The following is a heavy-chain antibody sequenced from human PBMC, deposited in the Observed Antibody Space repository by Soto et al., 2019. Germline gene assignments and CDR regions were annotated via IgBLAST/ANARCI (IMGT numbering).Heavy chain of an antibody. CDR2: LSAYNGDT. CDR3: ARWSAIVGGAEALDI. D-gene: IGHD1-26*01. CDR1: GYTFINYG. V-gene: IGHV1-18*01. Sequence: QVQLVQSGAEMKKPGASVRVSCKTSGYTFINYGITWVRQAPGQGLEWMGWLSAYNGDTSSSEKLQDRFTMTTDTSTNTVYMDLRSLRSDDTAVYYCARWSAIVGGAEALDIWGQGTMVIVSS. J-gene: IGHJ3*02.